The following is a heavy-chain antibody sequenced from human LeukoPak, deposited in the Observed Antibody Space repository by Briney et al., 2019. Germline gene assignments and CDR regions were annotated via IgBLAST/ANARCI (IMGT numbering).Heavy chain of an antibody. CDR1: GYTFSGYY. CDR2: ISAYNGNT. V-gene: IGHV1-18*04. Sequence: ASVKVSCKSSGYTFSGYYLHWVRPAPGQGLEWMGWISAYNGNTNYAQKLQGRVTMTTDTSTSTAYMELRSLRSDDTAVYYCARVVRIFENWFDPWGQGTLATVSS. J-gene: IGHJ5*02. D-gene: IGHD3-3*01. CDR3: ARVVRIFENWFDP.